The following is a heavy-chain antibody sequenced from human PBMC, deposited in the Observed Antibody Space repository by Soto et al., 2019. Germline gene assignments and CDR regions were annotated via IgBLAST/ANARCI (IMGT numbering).Heavy chain of an antibody. CDR3: ARNGKPSSVPTVRDYYSYYMDV. V-gene: IGHV4-34*01. D-gene: IGHD4-17*01. J-gene: IGHJ6*03. CDR2: INHSGST. CDR1: GGSFSGYY. Sequence: PEETLSLTCAVYGGSFSGYYWSWIRQPPGKGLEWIGEINHSGSTNYNPSLKSRVTISVDTSKNQFSLKLSSVTAADTAVYYCARNGKPSSVPTVRDYYSYYMDVWGKGTTVTVSS.